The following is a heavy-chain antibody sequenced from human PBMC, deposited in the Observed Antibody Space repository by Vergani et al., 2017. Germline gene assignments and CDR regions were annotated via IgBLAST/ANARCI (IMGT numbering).Heavy chain of an antibody. Sequence: QVQLVESGGNLFQPGRSLRLSCAAAGFKFSNFGMHWVRQVPGKGLEWVAFISYNGGNQYYADSVQGRFTISRDNTKNILYLQMSSLRVEDTALYYCTIDVADTHSSIWPLNYHYFMDVWGEGTTVTVSS. CDR3: TIDVADTHSSIWPLNYHYFMDV. V-gene: IGHV3-33*05. D-gene: IGHD6-13*01. CDR2: ISYNGGNQ. CDR1: GFKFSNFG. J-gene: IGHJ6*03.